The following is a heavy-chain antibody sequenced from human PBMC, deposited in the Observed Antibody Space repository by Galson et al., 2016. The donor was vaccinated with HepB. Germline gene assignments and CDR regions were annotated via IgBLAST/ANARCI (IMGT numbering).Heavy chain of an antibody. Sequence: SVKVSCKASGYTFTTYGISWVRQAPGQGLEWMGWISAYNGDTNYAQKLQGRVTMTTDTSTSTAYMELRSLRSDDTAGYYCAKLTENYYDISGYFDYWGQGTLVTVSS. CDR2: ISAYNGDT. D-gene: IGHD3-22*01. V-gene: IGHV1-18*01. CDR1: GYTFTTYG. J-gene: IGHJ4*02. CDR3: AKLTENYYDISGYFDY.